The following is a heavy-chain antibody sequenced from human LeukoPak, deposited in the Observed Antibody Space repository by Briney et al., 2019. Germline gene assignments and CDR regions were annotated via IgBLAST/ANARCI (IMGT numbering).Heavy chain of an antibody. V-gene: IGHV4-4*09. CDR2: IYTSGST. J-gene: IGHJ4*02. CDR1: VGSISSYH. D-gene: IGHD3-10*01. CDR3: ARHPYYGSFDY. Sequence: SETLSLTCTVSVGSISSYHWSWIRQPPGKGLEWIGYIYTSGSTNYNPSLKSRVTISVDTSKNQFSLKPSSVTAADTAVYYCARHPYYGSFDYWGQGTLVTVSS.